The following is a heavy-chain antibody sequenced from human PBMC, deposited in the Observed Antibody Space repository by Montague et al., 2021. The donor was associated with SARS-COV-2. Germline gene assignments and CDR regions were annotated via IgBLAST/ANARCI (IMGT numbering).Heavy chain of an antibody. CDR3: ARYYERSLDV. D-gene: IGHD3-22*01. CDR1: GGPITNDD. CDR2: IFKNGET. Sequence: SETLSLTCTLSGGPITNDDWSWIRQPPVKGLEWIVNIFKNGETYYNPSLKSRVIISVDTSKSQFSLKVTSVTAADTAVYYCARYYERSLDVWGQGTTVTVSS. V-gene: IGHV4-59*08. J-gene: IGHJ6*02.